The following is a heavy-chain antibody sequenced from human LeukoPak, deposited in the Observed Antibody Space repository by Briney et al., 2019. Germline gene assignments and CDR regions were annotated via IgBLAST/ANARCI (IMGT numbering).Heavy chain of an antibody. D-gene: IGHD2-21*02. Sequence: GGSLRLSCAASGFTFCSYSMNWVGQAPGKGLEWVSSFSSSSSYIYYADSVKGRFTISRDNAKNSLYLQMNSLRAEDTAVYYCAAFPWDSVVVTAMGAFDIWGQGTMVTVSS. V-gene: IGHV3-21*01. CDR1: GFTFCSYS. CDR3: AAFPWDSVVVTAMGAFDI. J-gene: IGHJ3*02. CDR2: FSSSSSYI.